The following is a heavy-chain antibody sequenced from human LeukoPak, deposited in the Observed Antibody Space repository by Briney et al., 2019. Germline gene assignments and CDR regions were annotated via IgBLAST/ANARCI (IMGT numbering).Heavy chain of an antibody. CDR2: ISSNGGST. CDR3: ARAGHSSSLVYFDY. Sequence: PGGSLRLSCAASGFTFSSYAMHWVRQVPGKGLEYVSAISSNGGSTYYANSVKGRFTISRDNSKNTLYLQMGSLRAEDMAVYYCARAGHSSSLVYFDYWGQGALVTVSS. J-gene: IGHJ4*02. CDR1: GFTFSSYA. V-gene: IGHV3-64*01. D-gene: IGHD6-6*01.